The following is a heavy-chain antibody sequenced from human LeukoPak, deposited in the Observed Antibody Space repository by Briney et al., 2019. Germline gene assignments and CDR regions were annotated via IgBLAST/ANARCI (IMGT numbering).Heavy chain of an antibody. CDR2: ISGSGGST. Sequence: GGSLRLSCAASGFTFSSYAMSWVRQAPGKGLEWVSAISGSGGSTYSADSVKGRFTISRDNSKNTLYLQMNSLRAEDTAVYYCAKDPTRSALTAPLFDYWGQGTLVTVSS. CDR3: AKDPTRSALTAPLFDY. J-gene: IGHJ4*02. V-gene: IGHV3-23*01. D-gene: IGHD2-21*02. CDR1: GFTFSSYA.